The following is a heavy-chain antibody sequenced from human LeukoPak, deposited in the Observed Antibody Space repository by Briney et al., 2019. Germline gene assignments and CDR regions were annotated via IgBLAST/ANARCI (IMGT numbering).Heavy chain of an antibody. V-gene: IGHV4-59*12. CDR2: IYYSGST. CDR1: GYTFSNAW. Sequence: SGGSLRLSCTASGYTFSNAWMSWIRQPPGKGLEWIGYIYYSGSTNYNPSLKSRVTISVDTSKNQFSLKLSSVTAADTAVYYCARGYDILTGYYRGSYYFDYWGQGTLVTVSS. D-gene: IGHD3-9*01. J-gene: IGHJ4*02. CDR3: ARGYDILTGYYRGSYYFDY.